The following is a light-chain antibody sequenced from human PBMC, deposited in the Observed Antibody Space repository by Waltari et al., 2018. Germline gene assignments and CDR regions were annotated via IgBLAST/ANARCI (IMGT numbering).Light chain of an antibody. CDR2: DVS. Sequence: QSALTQPASVSGSPGQSITVSCTGTSNDIGSYNFVSWYQQHPGRAPKLMIYDVSERPLGVSNRFSASNSGNTAPLTISGLQAEDEADYYCFSYAGSNSVDFGGGTKLTVL. CDR3: FSYAGSNSVD. J-gene: IGLJ2*01. V-gene: IGLV2-23*02. CDR1: SNDIGSYNF.